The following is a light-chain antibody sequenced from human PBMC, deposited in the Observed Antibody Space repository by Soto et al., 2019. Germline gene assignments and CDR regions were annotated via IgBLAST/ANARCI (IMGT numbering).Light chain of an antibody. CDR2: TNN. CDR3: AAWDDSLNAVL. V-gene: IGLV1-44*01. CDR1: NSNIGSNT. Sequence: QSVLTQPPSASGPPGQRVTISCSGSNSNIGSNTVSWYQQLPGTAPKLLIYTNNQRPSGVPDRFSGSKSGSSASLAISGLQSEDEADYYCAAWDDSLNAVLFGGGTKLTVL. J-gene: IGLJ2*01.